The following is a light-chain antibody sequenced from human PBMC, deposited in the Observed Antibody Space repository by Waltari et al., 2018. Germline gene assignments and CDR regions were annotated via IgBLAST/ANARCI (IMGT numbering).Light chain of an antibody. CDR1: QSVSSSY. Sequence: ELVLTKSPGTLSLSPGERATLSCRASQSVSSSYLAWYQQKPGQCPRLLIYGASSRATGIPDRFSGSGSGTDFTLTISRLEPEDFAVYYCQQYGSSPLTFGGGTKVEIK. CDR3: QQYGSSPLT. J-gene: IGKJ4*01. V-gene: IGKV3-20*01. CDR2: GAS.